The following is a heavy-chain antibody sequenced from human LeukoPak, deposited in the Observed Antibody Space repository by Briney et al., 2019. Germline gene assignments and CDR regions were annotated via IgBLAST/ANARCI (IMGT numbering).Heavy chain of an antibody. CDR3: ARHVEECQRLGWFDP. CDR1: GGFISSYY. Sequence: SETLSLTCTVSGGFISSYYWSWIRQRPGKGLEWIGYIYYSGSTNYNPSLKSRVTISVDTSKNQFSLKLSSVTAADTAVYYCARHVEECQRLGWFDPWGQGTLATVSS. J-gene: IGHJ5*02. CDR2: IYYSGST. D-gene: IGHD3-16*01. V-gene: IGHV4-59*08.